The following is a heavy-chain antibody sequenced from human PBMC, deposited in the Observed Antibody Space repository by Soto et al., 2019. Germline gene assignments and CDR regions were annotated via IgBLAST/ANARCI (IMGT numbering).Heavy chain of an antibody. D-gene: IGHD3-16*01. J-gene: IGHJ6*02. Sequence: SETLSLTCTVSGGSLSSYYWSWIRQPPGRGLEWIGYIYYSGSTNYNPSLKSRVTISVDTSKNQFSLKLSSVTAADTAVYYCARRFGYYYYGMDVWGQGTTVT. CDR2: IYYSGST. CDR3: ARRFGYYYYGMDV. CDR1: GGSLSSYY. V-gene: IGHV4-59*08.